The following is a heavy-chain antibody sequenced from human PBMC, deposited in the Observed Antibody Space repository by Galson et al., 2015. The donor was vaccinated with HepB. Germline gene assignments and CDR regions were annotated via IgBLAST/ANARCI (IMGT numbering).Heavy chain of an antibody. D-gene: IGHD6-6*01. CDR3: ARDPEALNYFDY. J-gene: IGHJ4*02. CDR1: GYTFTGYY. Sequence: SVKVSCKASGYTFTGYYMHWVRQAPGQGLEWMGWINPNSGGTNYAQKFQGKVTMTRDTSISTAYMELSRLRSDDTAVYYCARDPEALNYFDYWGQGTLVTVSS. CDR2: INPNSGGT. V-gene: IGHV1-2*02.